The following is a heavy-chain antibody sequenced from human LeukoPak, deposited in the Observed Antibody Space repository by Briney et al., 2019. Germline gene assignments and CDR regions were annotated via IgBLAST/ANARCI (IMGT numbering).Heavy chain of an antibody. J-gene: IGHJ4*02. D-gene: IGHD2-15*01. CDR2: IYYSGST. Sequence: SETLSLTCTVSGGSISSSSYYWGWIRQPPGKGLEWIGSIYYSGSTYYNPSLKSRVTISADTSKNQFSLKLSSVTAADTAVYYCATHSPSGDYFDYWGQGTLVTVSS. CDR1: GGSISSSSYY. V-gene: IGHV4-39*01. CDR3: ATHSPSGDYFDY.